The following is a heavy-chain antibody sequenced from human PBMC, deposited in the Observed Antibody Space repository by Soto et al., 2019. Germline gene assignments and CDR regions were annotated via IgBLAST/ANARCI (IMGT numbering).Heavy chain of an antibody. J-gene: IGHJ4*02. Sequence: PGGSLRLSCAASGFTFTSYWMGWVRQAPGKGLGWVANIRQDGSEKYYVDSVKGRFTISRDNSKNTLYLQMNSLRAEDTAVYYCARSATGTTRSNYDYWGQGTLVTVSS. V-gene: IGHV3-7*03. D-gene: IGHD1-1*01. CDR2: IRQDGSEK. CDR3: ARSATGTTRSNYDY. CDR1: GFTFTSYW.